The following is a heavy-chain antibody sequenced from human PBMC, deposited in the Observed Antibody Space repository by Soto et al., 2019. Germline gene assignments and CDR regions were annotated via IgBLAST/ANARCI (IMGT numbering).Heavy chain of an antibody. J-gene: IGHJ4*02. Sequence: QGQLVESGGGVVQPGRSLRLSCAASGFIFSSYGMHWVRQAPGKGLEWVAVLSYDGGNEAYADCVKARFTVSTDNSKNTVFLHMDSLRAEDTAVYYCAKSKSGVGPPQLHSFFDYWGQGALVAVSS. CDR3: AKSKSGVGPPQLHSFFDY. V-gene: IGHV3-30*18. CDR2: LSYDGGNE. CDR1: GFIFSSYG. D-gene: IGHD1-26*01.